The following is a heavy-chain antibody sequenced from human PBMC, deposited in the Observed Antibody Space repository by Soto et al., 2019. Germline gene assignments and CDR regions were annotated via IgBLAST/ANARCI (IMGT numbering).Heavy chain of an antibody. CDR3: ARSLDTAMVHFDY. CDR2: IYYSGST. CDR1: GGSISSYY. Sequence: SETLSLTCTVSGGSISSYYWSWIRQPPGKGLEWIGYIYYSGSTNYNPSLKSRVTISVDTSKNQFSLKLSSVTSADTAVYYCARSLDTAMVHFDYWGQGTLVTVS. V-gene: IGHV4-59*01. D-gene: IGHD5-18*01. J-gene: IGHJ4*02.